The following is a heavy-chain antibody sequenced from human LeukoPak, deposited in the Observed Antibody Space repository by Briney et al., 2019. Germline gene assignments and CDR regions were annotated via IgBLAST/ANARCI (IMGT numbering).Heavy chain of an antibody. CDR3: ANDPPVNSDY. Sequence: GGSLRLSCAASGFTFSSYWMYWVRQAPGKGLVWISRINSDGSDTTYADSVKGRFTISRDNAKNTLYLQMNSLRAEDTAVYYCANDPPVNSDYWGQGTLVTVSS. CDR1: GFTFSSYW. J-gene: IGHJ4*02. CDR2: INSDGSDT. D-gene: IGHD4-17*01. V-gene: IGHV3-74*01.